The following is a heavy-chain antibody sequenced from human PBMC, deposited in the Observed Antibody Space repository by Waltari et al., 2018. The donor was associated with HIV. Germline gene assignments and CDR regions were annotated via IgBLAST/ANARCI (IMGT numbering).Heavy chain of an antibody. CDR2: IKQDGSEI. CDR3: ARRGGRSSPLGY. D-gene: IGHD6-13*01. Sequence: EVQLVESGGGLVQPGGSLRLSCAASGFTFSSCWVSWVRQAPGKGLEWVANIKQDGSEIYYVDSVKGRFTISRDNAKNSLYLQMNSLRAEDTAVYFCARRGGRSSPLGYWGQGTLVTVSS. J-gene: IGHJ4*02. CDR1: GFTFSSCW. V-gene: IGHV3-7*01.